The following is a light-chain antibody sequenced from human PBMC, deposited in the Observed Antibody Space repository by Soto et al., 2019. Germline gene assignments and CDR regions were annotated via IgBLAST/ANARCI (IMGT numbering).Light chain of an antibody. V-gene: IGKV1-12*01. Sequence: DIQMTQSPSTLSGSVGDRVTITCRASQTISSWLAWYQQKPGKAPKLLIYAASSLQTGVPSRFSGSGSGTDFTLTISSLQPEDTATYFCQQAYGFAFTFGPGTKLEIE. CDR1: QTISSW. CDR2: AAS. J-gene: IGKJ3*01. CDR3: QQAYGFAFT.